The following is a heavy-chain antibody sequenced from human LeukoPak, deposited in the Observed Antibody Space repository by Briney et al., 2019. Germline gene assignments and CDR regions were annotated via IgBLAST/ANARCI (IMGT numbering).Heavy chain of an antibody. CDR3: ARHKDYYGSGSYYSPYDY. Sequence: PSETLSLTCAVYGGSFSGYYWSWIRQPPGKGLEWIGEINHSGSTNYNPSLKSRVTISVDTSKNQFSLKLSPVTAADTAVYYCARHKDYYGSGSYYSPYDYWGQGTLVTVSS. CDR2: INHSGST. V-gene: IGHV4-34*01. CDR1: GGSFSGYY. J-gene: IGHJ4*02. D-gene: IGHD3-10*01.